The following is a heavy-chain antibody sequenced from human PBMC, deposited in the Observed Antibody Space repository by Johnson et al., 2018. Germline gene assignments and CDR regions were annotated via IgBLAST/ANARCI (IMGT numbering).Heavy chain of an antibody. Sequence: VQLGEAGGGLVQPGRSLRLSCAASGFTFDDYAMHWVRQAPGKGLEWVSGIYWNSGSIEYADSVKGRLTISRDNAKHSLYLQMNRLRTEDTAFYYCAKDRALRWSAIQHWGQGTLVTVSS. CDR2: IYWNSGSI. CDR1: GFTFDDYA. J-gene: IGHJ1*01. D-gene: IGHD5-12*01. V-gene: IGHV3-9*01. CDR3: AKDRALRWSAIQH.